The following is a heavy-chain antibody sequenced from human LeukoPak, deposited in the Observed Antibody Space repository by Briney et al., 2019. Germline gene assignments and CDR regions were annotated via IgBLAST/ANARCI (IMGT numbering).Heavy chain of an antibody. Sequence: SETLSLTCTVSGGSISGYYWSWARQPPGKGLEWIGYISYSGTTNYNPSLKSRVTISVDTSNNQFSLKLSSVTATDTAVYYCARLRGYSYGFDSWGQGTLVTVSS. V-gene: IGHV4-59*08. CDR2: ISYSGTT. CDR1: GGSISGYY. CDR3: ARLRGYSYGFDS. J-gene: IGHJ4*02. D-gene: IGHD5-18*01.